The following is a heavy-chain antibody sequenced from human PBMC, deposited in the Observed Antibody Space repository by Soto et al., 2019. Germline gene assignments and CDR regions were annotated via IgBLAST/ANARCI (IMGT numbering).Heavy chain of an antibody. CDR1: GGSISSYY. CDR3: ARDPVIYYDSSGYSDDY. J-gene: IGHJ4*02. V-gene: IGHV4-59*01. CDR2: IYYSGST. D-gene: IGHD3-22*01. Sequence: PSETLSLTCTVSGGSISSYYWSWIRQPPGKGLEWIGYIYYSGSTNYNPSLKSRVTISVDTSKNQFSLKLSSVTAADTAVYYCARDPVIYYDSSGYSDDYWGQGTLVTVSS.